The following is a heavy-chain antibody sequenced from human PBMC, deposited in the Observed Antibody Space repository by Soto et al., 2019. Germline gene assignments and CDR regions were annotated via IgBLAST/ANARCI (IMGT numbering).Heavy chain of an antibody. Sequence: ASVKVSCKASGYTFTSYDISWVRQATGQGLEWMGWMNPNSGNTGYAQKFQGRVTMTRNTSISTAYMELSSLRSEDTAVYYCARGYRVLYYYYYYMDVWGKGTTVNVSS. V-gene: IGHV1-8*01. CDR1: GYTFTSYD. CDR3: ARGYRVLYYYYYYMDV. CDR2: MNPNSGNT. J-gene: IGHJ6*03. D-gene: IGHD3-10*01.